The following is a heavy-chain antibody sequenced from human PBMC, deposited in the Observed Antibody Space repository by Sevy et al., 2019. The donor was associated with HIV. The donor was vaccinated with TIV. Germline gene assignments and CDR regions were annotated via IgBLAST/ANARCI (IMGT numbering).Heavy chain of an antibody. CDR2: IRQDGSHK. V-gene: IGHV3-7*01. J-gene: IGHJ4*02. Sequence: GGSLRLSCVASGFTLSSYWMTWVRQAPGRGLEWVANIRQDGSHKFCVDSVKGRFTISRDNAKNSLYLQMNSLRAEDTTVYYCARFEDYWGQGTLVTVSS. CDR3: ARFEDY. CDR1: GFTLSSYW.